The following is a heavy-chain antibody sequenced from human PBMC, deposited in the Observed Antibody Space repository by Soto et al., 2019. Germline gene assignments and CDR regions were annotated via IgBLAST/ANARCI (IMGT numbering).Heavy chain of an antibody. CDR1: GSTFSNYA. J-gene: IGHJ5*02. Sequence: QVRLVQSGAEVKKPGSSVKVSCKASGSTFSNYAITWLRLAPGQGLEWLGGIIPVFGTVNYAQKFQGRVTITADESTSTAYMELNRLRSEDTAVYYCARDNPYTNSFGNWFDPWGQGTLVIVS. D-gene: IGHD6-13*01. CDR2: IIPVFGTV. V-gene: IGHV1-69*01. CDR3: ARDNPYTNSFGNWFDP.